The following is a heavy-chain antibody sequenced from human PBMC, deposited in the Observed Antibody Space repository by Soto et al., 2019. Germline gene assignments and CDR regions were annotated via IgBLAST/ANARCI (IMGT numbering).Heavy chain of an antibody. V-gene: IGHV5-51*01. CDR1: GYSFTSYW. CDR3: ARRVADIVLVPAEPGWFAP. D-gene: IGHD2-2*01. Sequence: GESLKISCKGSGYSFTSYWIGWVRQMPGKGLEWMGIIYPGDSDTRYSPSFQGQVTISADKSISTAYLQWSSLKASDTAMYYCARRVADIVLVPAEPGWFAPWGQGTLVTVSS. CDR2: IYPGDSDT. J-gene: IGHJ5*02.